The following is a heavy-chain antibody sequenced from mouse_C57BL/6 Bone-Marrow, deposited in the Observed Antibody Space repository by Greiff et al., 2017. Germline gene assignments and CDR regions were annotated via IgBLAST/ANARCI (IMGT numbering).Heavy chain of an antibody. CDR3: APRALILEGFAY. CDR1: GYTFTSYG. V-gene: IGHV1-81*01. Sequence: QVQLKQSGAELARPGASVKLSCTASGYTFTSYGISWVKQRTGQGLEWIGEIYPRSGNTSYNEKFTGKATLTADKSSSTAYMELRSRTSEDSAVYFCAPRALILEGFAYWGQGTLVTVSA. J-gene: IGHJ3*01. D-gene: IGHD6-1*01. CDR2: IYPRSGNT.